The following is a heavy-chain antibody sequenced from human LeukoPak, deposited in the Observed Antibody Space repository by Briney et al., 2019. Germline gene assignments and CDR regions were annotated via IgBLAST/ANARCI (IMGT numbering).Heavy chain of an antibody. J-gene: IGHJ5*02. CDR1: GGSISSGGYY. Sequence: PSETLSPTCTVSGGSISSGGYYWSWIRQHPGKGLEWIGYIYYSGSTYYNPSLKSRVTISIDTSKNQFSLKLSSVTAADTAVYYCARDGPFVHPWGQGTLVTVSS. V-gene: IGHV4-31*03. CDR2: IYYSGST. D-gene: IGHD3-16*01. CDR3: ARDGPFVHP.